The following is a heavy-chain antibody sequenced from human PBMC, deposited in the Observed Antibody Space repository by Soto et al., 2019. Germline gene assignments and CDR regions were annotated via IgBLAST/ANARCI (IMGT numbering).Heavy chain of an antibody. CDR3: ATLWGQD. CDR2: IYYSGST. Sequence: ASETLSLTCTVSGGSISSSSYYWGWIRQPPGKRLKWIERIYYSGSTYYNPSLKSRVTISVDTSKNQFSLKLSSVTAADTAVYYCATLWGQDWGQGTLVTVS. V-gene: IGHV4-39*01. D-gene: IGHD3-10*01. CDR1: GGSISSSSYY. J-gene: IGHJ4*02.